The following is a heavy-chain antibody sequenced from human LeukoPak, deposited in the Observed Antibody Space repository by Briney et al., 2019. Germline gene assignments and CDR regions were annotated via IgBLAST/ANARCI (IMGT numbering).Heavy chain of an antibody. J-gene: IGHJ4*02. D-gene: IGHD3-22*01. CDR1: DGSISSSSYY. CDR3: ARSMIVVVTAFDY. Sequence: SETLSLTCTVSDGSISSSSYYWGWIRQPPGKGLEWIGSIYYSGSTYYNPSLKSRVTISVDTSKNQFSLKLSSVTAADTAVYYCARSMIVVVTAFDYWGQGTLVTVSS. V-gene: IGHV4-39*01. CDR2: IYYSGST.